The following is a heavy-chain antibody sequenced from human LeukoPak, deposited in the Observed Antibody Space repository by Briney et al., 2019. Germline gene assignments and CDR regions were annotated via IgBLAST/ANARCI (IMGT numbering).Heavy chain of an antibody. CDR2: VWYDGNNK. CDR3: ARDPDRSGFDF. CDR1: GFTFINYG. D-gene: IGHD1-14*01. J-gene: IGHJ4*02. Sequence: GGSLRLSCAASGFTFINYGMYWVRQAPGKGLEWVATVWYDGNNKYYADSVRGRFTISRDNSKNMVFLHMNSLRVEDTAIYYCARDPDRSGFDFWGQGTLLTVTS. V-gene: IGHV3-33*07.